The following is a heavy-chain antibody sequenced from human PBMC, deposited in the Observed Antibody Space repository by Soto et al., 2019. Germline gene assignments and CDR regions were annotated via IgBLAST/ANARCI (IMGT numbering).Heavy chain of an antibody. V-gene: IGHV3-48*03. CDR1: GFTFNDFE. Sequence: EVQLLESGGGLVQPGGSLRLSCGVSGFTFNDFEMNWVRQAPGKGLEWLAYIDGSGTTKKYADSVRGRFTISRDNPNNSLFLQMSSLSAAYTAIYYCARGFGRCNYWGQGTLVSVSS. CDR2: IDGSGTTK. J-gene: IGHJ4*02. D-gene: IGHD2-8*01. CDR3: ARGFGRCNY.